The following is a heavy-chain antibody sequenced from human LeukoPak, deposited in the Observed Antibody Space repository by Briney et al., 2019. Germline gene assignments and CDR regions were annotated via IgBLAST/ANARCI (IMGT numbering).Heavy chain of an antibody. CDR3: AREGWVGGGLCFGELFTYYFDY. V-gene: IGHV3-11*01. CDR2: ISSSGSTI. CDR1: GFTFSDYY. J-gene: IGHJ4*02. D-gene: IGHD3-10*01. Sequence: GGSLRLSCAASGFTFSDYYMSWIRQAPGKGLEWVSYISSSGSTIYYADSVKGRFTISRDNAKNSLYLQMNSLRAEDTAVYYCAREGWVGGGLCFGELFTYYFDYWGQGTLVTVSS.